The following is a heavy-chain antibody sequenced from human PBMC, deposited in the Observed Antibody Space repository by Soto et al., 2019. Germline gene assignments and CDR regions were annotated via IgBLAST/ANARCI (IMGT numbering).Heavy chain of an antibody. CDR2: VWYDGSNK. V-gene: IGHV3-33*01. Sequence: QVQLVESGGGVVQPGRSLRLSCAASGFTFSSYGMHWVRQAPGKGLEWVAVVWYDGSNKDYVDSVKGRFTISRDNSENTLYLQMNSLRAEGTAVYYCASAEGVVAVITPPDYWGQGTLVTVSS. CDR1: GFTFSSYG. CDR3: ASAEGVVAVITPPDY. J-gene: IGHJ4*02. D-gene: IGHD3-3*01.